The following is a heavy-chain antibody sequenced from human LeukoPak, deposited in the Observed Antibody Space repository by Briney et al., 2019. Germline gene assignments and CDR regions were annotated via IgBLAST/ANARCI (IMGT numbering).Heavy chain of an antibody. V-gene: IGHV3-23*01. CDR1: GFTFSSYA. Sequence: GGSLRLSCAASGFTFSSYAMSWVRQAPGKGLEWVSAISGSGGSTYYADSEKGRFTISRDNSKNTLYLQMNSLRAEDTAVYYCAKARQTSSWSNIIDYWGQGTLVTVSS. CDR3: AKARQTSSWSNIIDY. CDR2: ISGSGGST. J-gene: IGHJ4*02. D-gene: IGHD6-13*01.